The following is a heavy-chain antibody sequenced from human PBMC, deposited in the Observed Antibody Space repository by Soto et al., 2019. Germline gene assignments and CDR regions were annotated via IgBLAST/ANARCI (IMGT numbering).Heavy chain of an antibody. J-gene: IGHJ4*02. D-gene: IGHD6-13*01. Sequence: QVQLVQSGAEVKKPGSSVKVSCKASGGTFSNYAISWVRQAPGQGLEWMGGIIPIFGTTNYAQRFQGRDTIAADESTSTAYMELSSLRSEDTALYYCARVSSSWYKAYFDYWGQGTLVTVSS. CDR1: GGTFSNYA. CDR2: IIPIFGTT. V-gene: IGHV1-69*12. CDR3: ARVSSSWYKAYFDY.